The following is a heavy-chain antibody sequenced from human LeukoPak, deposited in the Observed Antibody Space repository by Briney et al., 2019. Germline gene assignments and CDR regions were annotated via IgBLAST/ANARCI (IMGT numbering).Heavy chain of an antibody. CDR1: GGSISSYY. Sequence: PSVTLSLTCTVSGGSISSYYWSWIRQPPGKGLEWIGYIYYSGSTNYNPSLKSRVTISVDTSKNQFSLKLSSVTAADTAVYYCAGGGGPWYFDLWGRGTLVTVSS. CDR3: AGGGGPWYFDL. V-gene: IGHV4-59*01. J-gene: IGHJ2*01. CDR2: IYYSGST.